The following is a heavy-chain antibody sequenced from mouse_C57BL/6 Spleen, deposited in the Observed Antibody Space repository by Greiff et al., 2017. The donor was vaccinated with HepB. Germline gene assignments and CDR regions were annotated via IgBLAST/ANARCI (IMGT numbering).Heavy chain of an antibody. Sequence: QVQLKESGPGLVKPSQSLFLTCSITGFPITSGYYWIWIRQSPGKPLEWMGYITHSGETFYNPSLQSPISITRETSKNQFFLQLNSVTTEDTAMYYCAGAPMASYAMDYWGQGTSVTVSS. V-gene: IGHV12-3*01. D-gene: IGHD1-1*02. CDR3: AGAPMASYAMDY. J-gene: IGHJ4*01. CDR1: GFPITSGYY. CDR2: ITHSGET.